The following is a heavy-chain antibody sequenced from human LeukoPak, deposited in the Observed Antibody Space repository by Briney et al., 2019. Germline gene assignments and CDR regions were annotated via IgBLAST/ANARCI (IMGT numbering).Heavy chain of an antibody. D-gene: IGHD3-10*01. CDR1: GFTFSTYS. CDR3: TGSFGELTFFDY. J-gene: IGHJ4*02. V-gene: IGHV3-49*04. CDR2: IRSKAYGGTT. Sequence: GGSLRLSCAASGFTFSTYSMNWVRQAPGKGLEWVGFIRSKAYGGTTEYAASVKGRFTISRDDSKSIAYLQMNSLKTEDTAVYYCTGSFGELTFFDYWGQGTLVTVSS.